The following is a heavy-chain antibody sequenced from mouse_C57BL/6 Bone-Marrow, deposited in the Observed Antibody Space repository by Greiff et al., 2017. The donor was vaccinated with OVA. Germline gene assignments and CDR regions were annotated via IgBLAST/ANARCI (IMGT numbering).Heavy chain of an antibody. CDR1: GFTFSSYA. CDR3: ARAPTTVGYFDV. D-gene: IGHD1-1*01. J-gene: IGHJ1*03. Sequence: EVMLVESGGDLVKPGGSLKLSCAASGFTFSSYAMSWVRQTPEKRLEWVATISDGGSYTYYPDNVKGRFTISRDNAKNNLYLQMSHLKSEDTAMYYCARAPTTVGYFDVWGTGTTVTVSS. CDR2: ISDGGSYT. V-gene: IGHV5-4*03.